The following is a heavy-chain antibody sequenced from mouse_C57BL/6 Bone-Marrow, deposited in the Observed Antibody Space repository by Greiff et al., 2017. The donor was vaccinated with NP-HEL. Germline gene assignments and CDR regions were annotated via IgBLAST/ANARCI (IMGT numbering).Heavy chain of an antibody. CDR2: IDPSDSYT. CDR1: GYTFTSYW. V-gene: IGHV1-69*01. J-gene: IGHJ2*01. Sequence: QVQLQQPGAELVMPGASVKLSCKASGYTFTSYWMHWVKQRPGQGLEWIGEIDPSDSYTNYNQKFKGKATLTVDKSSSTAYMQLRSLTSEDSAVYYCARRYYDREDYFDYWGQGTTLTVSS. CDR3: ARRYYDREDYFDY. D-gene: IGHD2-3*01.